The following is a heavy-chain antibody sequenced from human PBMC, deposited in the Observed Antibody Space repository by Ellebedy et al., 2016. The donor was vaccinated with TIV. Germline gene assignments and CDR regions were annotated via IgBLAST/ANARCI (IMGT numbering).Heavy chain of an antibody. Sequence: AASVKVSCKASGYTFTSYDINWVRQATGQGLEWRGWMNPNSGNTGYAQKFQGRVTITRNTSISTAYMKLSSLRSEDTAVYYCARLGSRGGDYWGQGTLVTVSS. V-gene: IGHV1-8*03. J-gene: IGHJ4*02. D-gene: IGHD1-26*01. CDR3: ARLGSRGGDY. CDR2: MNPNSGNT. CDR1: GYTFTSYD.